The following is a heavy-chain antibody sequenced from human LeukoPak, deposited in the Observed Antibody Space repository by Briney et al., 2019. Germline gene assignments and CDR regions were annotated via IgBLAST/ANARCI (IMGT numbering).Heavy chain of an antibody. D-gene: IGHD3-10*01. V-gene: IGHV1-69*13. Sequence: SVKVSCKASGGTFSSYAISWVRQAPGQGLEWMGGIIPIFGTANYAQKFQGRVTITADESTSTAYMELSSLRSEDTAVYYCATDPRPLLYGSGSYYRWDYWGQGTLVTVSS. J-gene: IGHJ4*02. CDR3: ATDPRPLLYGSGSYYRWDY. CDR2: IIPIFGTA. CDR1: GGTFSSYA.